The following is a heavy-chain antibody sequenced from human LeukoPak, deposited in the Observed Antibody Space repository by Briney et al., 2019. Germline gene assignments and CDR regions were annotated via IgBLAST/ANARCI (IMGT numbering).Heavy chain of an antibody. Sequence: HPSETLSLTCTVYGGSINDASWNWIRKPPGQGLGWIGYIYHSGGTNYNPSLKSRVTISLDTSKNPFSLKLSSVTAADTAVYYCARVGTYYRSLDSWGQGTLVTVSS. CDR1: GGSINDAS. CDR3: ARVGTYYRSLDS. V-gene: IGHV4-59*01. D-gene: IGHD3-10*01. J-gene: IGHJ4*02. CDR2: IYHSGGT.